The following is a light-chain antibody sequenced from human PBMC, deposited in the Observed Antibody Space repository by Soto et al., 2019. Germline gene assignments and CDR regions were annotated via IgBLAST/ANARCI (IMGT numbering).Light chain of an antibody. CDR1: QSVTSSY. V-gene: IGKV3-20*01. J-gene: IGKJ2*01. Sequence: ETVLTQSPGTLSLSPGERATLSCRASQSVTSSYLAWYQQKPGQPPRLLIYGASSRATGIPDRISGSGSGTDFTLTTIRLEPEDFAVYYCQQSGSSPPYTFGQGTKLEIK. CDR3: QQSGSSPPYT. CDR2: GAS.